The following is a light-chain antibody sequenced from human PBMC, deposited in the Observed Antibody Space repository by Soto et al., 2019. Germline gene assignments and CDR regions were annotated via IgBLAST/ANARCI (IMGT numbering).Light chain of an antibody. CDR2: GAS. J-gene: IGKJ4*01. CDR1: QSVSSN. V-gene: IGKV3-15*01. Sequence: ERVLTQSPATQSVSPGERATLSCRASQSVSSNLAWYQQEPGQAPRLLIYGASTRATGIPARFSGSGSGTEFTLTISSLQSEDFAVYYCQQYNTWPLTFGGGTKVDIK. CDR3: QQYNTWPLT.